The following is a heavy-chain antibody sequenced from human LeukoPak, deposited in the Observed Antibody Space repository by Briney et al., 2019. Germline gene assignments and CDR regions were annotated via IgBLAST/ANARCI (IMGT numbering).Heavy chain of an antibody. V-gene: IGHV3-23*01. CDR1: GFTFSSYA. Sequence: GGSLRLSCAASGFTFSSYAMSWVRQAPGKGLEWVSAISGSGGTTYYADSVKVRFTVSRDNSKNTLYLQMNSLRAEDTAVYYCAKIYCSSTSCHPPHDAFDIWGQGTMVTVSS. D-gene: IGHD2-2*01. CDR3: AKIYCSSTSCHPPHDAFDI. CDR2: ISGSGGTT. J-gene: IGHJ3*02.